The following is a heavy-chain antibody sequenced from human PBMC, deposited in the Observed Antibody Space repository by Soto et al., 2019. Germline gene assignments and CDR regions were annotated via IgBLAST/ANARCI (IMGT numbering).Heavy chain of an antibody. CDR3: ARAGGKLRYFDWFSP. CDR2: IYYSGST. J-gene: IGHJ5*02. CDR1: GGSISSGDYY. V-gene: IGHV4-30-4*01. D-gene: IGHD3-9*01. Sequence: SETLSLTCTVSGGSISSGDYYWSWIRQPPGKGLEWIGYIYYSGSTYYNPSLKSRITISVDTSKNQFSLKLSSVTAADTALYYCARAGGKLRYFDWFSPWGQGTLVTVSS.